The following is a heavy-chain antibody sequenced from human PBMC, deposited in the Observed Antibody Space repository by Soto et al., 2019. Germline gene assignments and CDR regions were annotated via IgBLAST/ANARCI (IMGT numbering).Heavy chain of an antibody. CDR3: ARDGYYDSSGYRSDFYS. Sequence: ASVKVSCKASGYTFTSYGISWVRQAPGQGLEWMGWISAYNGNTNYAQKLQGRVTMTTDTSTSTAYMELRSLRSDDTAVYYCARDGYYDSSGYRSDFYSRAQRTLVTVSS. V-gene: IGHV1-18*01. D-gene: IGHD3-22*01. J-gene: IGHJ4*02. CDR2: ISAYNGNT. CDR1: GYTFTSYG.